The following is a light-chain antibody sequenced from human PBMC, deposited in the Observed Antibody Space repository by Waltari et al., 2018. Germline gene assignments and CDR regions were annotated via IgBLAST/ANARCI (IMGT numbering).Light chain of an antibody. J-gene: IGLJ1*01. V-gene: IGLV2-14*03. Sequence: QSALTQPASVSGSPGQSITISCTGTRSAVVCYDYVPWYQQHPDKAPKLIIYDVDERPSGVSIRFSGSKSGNTASLTISGLQAEDEAHYYCQVWDVNIYDFVFGTGTTVTVL. CDR3: QVWDVNIYDFV. CDR2: DVD. CDR1: RSAVVCYDY.